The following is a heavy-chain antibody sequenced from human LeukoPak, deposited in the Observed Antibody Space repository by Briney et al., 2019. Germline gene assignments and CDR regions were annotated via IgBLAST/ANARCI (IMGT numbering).Heavy chain of an antibody. CDR1: GFTFDDYA. CDR2: ISWNSGSI. V-gene: IGHV3-9*01. CDR3: AKARDILTGYDPFDY. J-gene: IGHJ4*02. Sequence: SRSLRLSCAASGFTFDDYAMHWVRQAPGKGLEWVSGISWNSGSIGYADSVKGRFTISRDNAKNSLYLQMNSLRAEDTALYYCAKARDILTGYDPFDYWGQGTLVTVSS. D-gene: IGHD3-9*01.